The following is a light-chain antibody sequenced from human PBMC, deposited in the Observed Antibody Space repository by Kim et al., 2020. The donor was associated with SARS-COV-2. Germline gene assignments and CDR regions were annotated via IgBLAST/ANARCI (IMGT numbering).Light chain of an antibody. V-gene: IGKV1-39*01. CDR2: LAS. CDR1: QTLNSY. J-gene: IGKJ5*01. CDR3: QQSYSVPPT. Sequence: ASVRDRVTISCRSSQTLNSYVNWYQQKSGRAPTLLIYLASNLQSGVPSRFSGSGSGTDFTLIISGLQPEDFATYYCQQSYSVPPTFGQGTRLEIK.